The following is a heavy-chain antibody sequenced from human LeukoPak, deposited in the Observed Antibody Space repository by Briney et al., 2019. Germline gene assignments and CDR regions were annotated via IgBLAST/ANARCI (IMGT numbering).Heavy chain of an antibody. Sequence: ASVKVSCKASGYTLTVYYMHWVRQAPGQGLEWLGWINPDTGTTSLAQKFQGRVTLTRDTAISTVSIEVTRLTSDDTAIYYCARGSGSNSPRYLKGDFWGQGTLLTVSS. D-gene: IGHD3-10*01. J-gene: IGHJ4*02. CDR3: ARGSGSNSPRYLKGDF. CDR1: GYTLTVYY. CDR2: INPDTGTT. V-gene: IGHV1-2*02.